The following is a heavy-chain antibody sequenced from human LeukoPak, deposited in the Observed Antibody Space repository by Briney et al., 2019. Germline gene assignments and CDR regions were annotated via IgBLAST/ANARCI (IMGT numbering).Heavy chain of an antibody. J-gene: IGHJ4*02. D-gene: IGHD3-9*01. CDR1: GGSISSYY. CDR3: ARADYDILTGYPLPFDY. V-gene: IGHV4-59*01. Sequence: SETLSLTCTVSGGSISSYYWSWIRHPPGKGLEWIGYIYYSGSTNYNPSLKSRVTISVDTSKNQFSLKLSSVTAADTAVYYCARADYDILTGYPLPFDYWGQGTLVTVSS. CDR2: IYYSGST.